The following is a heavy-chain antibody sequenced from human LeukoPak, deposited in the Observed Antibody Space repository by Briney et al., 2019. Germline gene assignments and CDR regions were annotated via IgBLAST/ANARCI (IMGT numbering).Heavy chain of an antibody. J-gene: IGHJ5*02. CDR3: AGDSGTTGEVKFDP. CDR2: IYYSGST. V-gene: IGHV4-59*12. CDR1: GGSISSYY. Sequence: PSETLSLTCTVSGGSISSYYWSWIRQPPGKGLEWIGYIYYSGSTNYNPSLKSRVTMSVDTSKNQFSLKLSSVTAADTAVYYCAGDSGTTGEVKFDPWGQGTLVTVSS. D-gene: IGHD3-10*01.